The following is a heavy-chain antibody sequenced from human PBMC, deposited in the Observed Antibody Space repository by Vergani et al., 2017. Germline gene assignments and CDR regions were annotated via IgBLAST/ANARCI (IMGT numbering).Heavy chain of an antibody. J-gene: IGHJ5*02. V-gene: IGHV4-39*01. CDR2: IYYSGST. CDR3: ARHGDIVVVPAADANWFDP. CDR1: GGSISSSSYY. Sequence: QLQPQESGPGLVKPSETLSLTCTVSGGSISSSSYYWGWIRQPPGKGLEWIGSIYYSGSTYYNPSLKSRVTISVDTSKNQFSLKLSSVTAADTAVYYCARHGDIVVVPAADANWFDPWGQGTLVTVSS. D-gene: IGHD2-2*01.